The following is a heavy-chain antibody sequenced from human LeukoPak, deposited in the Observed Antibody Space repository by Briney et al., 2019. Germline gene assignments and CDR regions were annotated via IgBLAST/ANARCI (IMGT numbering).Heavy chain of an antibody. V-gene: IGHV1-69*06. Sequence: SVKVSCKASGGTFSSYAISWVRQAPGQGLEWMGGIIPIFGTANYAQKSQGRVTITADKSTSTAYMELSSLRSEDTAVYYCARDTSTVTHWYFDLWGRGTLVTVSS. CDR3: ARDTSTVTHWYFDL. D-gene: IGHD4-17*01. CDR1: GGTFSSYA. CDR2: IIPIFGTA. J-gene: IGHJ2*01.